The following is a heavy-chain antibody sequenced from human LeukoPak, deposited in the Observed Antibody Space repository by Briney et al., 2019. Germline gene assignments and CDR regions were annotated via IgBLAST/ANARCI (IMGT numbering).Heavy chain of an antibody. V-gene: IGHV4-39*01. CDR2: IYYSGST. J-gene: IGHJ1*01. Sequence: SETLSLTCTVSGGSISSSSYYWGWIRQPPGKGLEWIGSIYYSGSTYYNPSLKSRVTISVDTSKNQFSLKLSSVTAADTAVYYCATRYCSSTSCYTEYFQHWGQGTLVTVSS. CDR1: GGSISSSSYY. D-gene: IGHD2-2*02. CDR3: ATRYCSSTSCYTEYFQH.